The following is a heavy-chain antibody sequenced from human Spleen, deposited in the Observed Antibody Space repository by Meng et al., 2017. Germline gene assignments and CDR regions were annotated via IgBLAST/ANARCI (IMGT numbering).Heavy chain of an antibody. V-gene: IGHV7-4-1*02. D-gene: IGHD2-2*01. CDR1: GYTFTGYY. Sequence: ASVKVSCKASGYTFTGYYMRWVRQAPGQGLEWMGWIDTNTGNATYAQGFTGRLVFTLDTSVSTTYLQISGLKAADTAVYYCTRDGYVDCSRTNCFDYWGQGALVTVSS. CDR3: TRDGYVDCSRTNCFDY. CDR2: IDTNTGNA. J-gene: IGHJ4*02.